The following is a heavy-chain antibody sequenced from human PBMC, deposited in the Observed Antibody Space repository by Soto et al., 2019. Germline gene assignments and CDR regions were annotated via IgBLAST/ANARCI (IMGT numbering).Heavy chain of an antibody. CDR2: ISWNSGSI. V-gene: IGHV3-9*01. D-gene: IGHD3-16*01. CDR1: GFTFDDFA. Sequence: PGGSLRLSCAASGFTFDDFALHWVRQAPGKGLEWVSGISWNSGSIVYADSVKGRFTISRDNAKNSLYLQMNSLRAEDTAVYYCASLGRHGWGQGTTVTVSS. CDR3: ASLGRHG. J-gene: IGHJ6*02.